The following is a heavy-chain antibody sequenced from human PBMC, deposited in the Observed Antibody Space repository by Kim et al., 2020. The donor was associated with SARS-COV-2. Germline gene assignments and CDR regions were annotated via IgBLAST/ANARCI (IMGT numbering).Heavy chain of an antibody. J-gene: IGHJ5*02. D-gene: IGHD3-3*01. CDR2: ISAYNGNT. CDR1: GYTFTSYG. V-gene: IGHV1-18*01. CDR3: ARDLSGIGLITIFGVVINNWFDP. Sequence: ASVKVSCKASGYTFTSYGISWVRQAPGQGLEWMGWISAYNGNTNYAQKLQGRVTMTTDTSTSTAYMELRSLRSDDTAVYYCARDLSGIGLITIFGVVINNWFDPWGQGTLVTVSS.